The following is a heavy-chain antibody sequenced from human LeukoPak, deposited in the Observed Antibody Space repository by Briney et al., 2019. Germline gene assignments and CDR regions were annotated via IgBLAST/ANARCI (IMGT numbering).Heavy chain of an antibody. V-gene: IGHV3-23*01. Sequence: GGSLRLSCAASGFTFSSYGMHWVRQAPGKGLEWVSGICGSGGSTYYADSVKGRFTISRDNSKNTLYLQMNSLRAEDTGVYYCAKDRHAPGRYCSSTTCFPFDPWGQRTLVTVSS. J-gene: IGHJ5*02. D-gene: IGHD2-2*01. CDR1: GFTFSSYG. CDR3: AKDRHAPGRYCSSTTCFPFDP. CDR2: ICGSGGST.